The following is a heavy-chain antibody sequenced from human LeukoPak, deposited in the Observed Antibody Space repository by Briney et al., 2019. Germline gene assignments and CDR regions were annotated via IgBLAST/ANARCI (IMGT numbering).Heavy chain of an antibody. CDR3: AREGRLAVAFS. D-gene: IGHD6-19*01. V-gene: IGHV3-30-3*01. CDR1: GFTFSSYA. CDR2: ISYDGSNK. J-gene: IGHJ5*02. Sequence: PGRSLRLSCAASGFTFSSYAMHWVRQAPGKGLEWVAVISYDGSNKYYADSVKGRFTISRDNSKNTLYLQMNSLRAEDTAVYYCAREGRLAVAFSWGQGTLVTVSS.